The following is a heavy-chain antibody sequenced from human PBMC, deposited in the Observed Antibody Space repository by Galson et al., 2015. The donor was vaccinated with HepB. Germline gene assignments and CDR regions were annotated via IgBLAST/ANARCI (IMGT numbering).Heavy chain of an antibody. J-gene: IGHJ4*02. CDR3: ARGIAYIDY. CDR1: GYKFPVYY. D-gene: IGHD2-21*01. Sequence: SVKVSCKASGYKFPVYYIHWVRQAPGQELEWMGWLNPNNGDTKYARRFQDWATLTRDTSINTVYMELSRLTSDDTAVYYCARGIAYIDYWGQGTLVTVSS. CDR2: LNPNNGDT. V-gene: IGHV1-2*04.